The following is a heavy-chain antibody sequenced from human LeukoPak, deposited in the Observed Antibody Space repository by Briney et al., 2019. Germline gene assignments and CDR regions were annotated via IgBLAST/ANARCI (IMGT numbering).Heavy chain of an antibody. CDR3: ARSRGAGPGAYFDY. CDR1: GFTFSDEY. CDR2: ISNSGTYT. Sequence: PGGSLRLSCAACGFTFSDEYMSWIRQGPGKGLEWVSYISNSGTYTNYADSVRGRFTISRDNAKHSLYLQMNSLRAEDTAVYYCARSRGAGPGAYFDYWGQGTLVIVSS. D-gene: IGHD6-19*01. V-gene: IGHV3-11*03. J-gene: IGHJ4*02.